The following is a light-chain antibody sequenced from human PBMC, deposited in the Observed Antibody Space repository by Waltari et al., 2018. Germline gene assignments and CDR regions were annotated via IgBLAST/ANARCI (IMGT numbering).Light chain of an antibody. CDR3: QQSYGAPFT. V-gene: IGKV1-39*01. CDR1: QRLSNY. CDR2: RSS. Sequence: DIQMTQSPPSLSASLEDRDTITCRASQRLSNYVNWYQQNPGKAPKPLIYRSSTLQSGIPSRFSGSGSGTDFTLTVSSLQSEDFATYYCQQSYGAPFTFGPGTKVDIK. J-gene: IGKJ3*01.